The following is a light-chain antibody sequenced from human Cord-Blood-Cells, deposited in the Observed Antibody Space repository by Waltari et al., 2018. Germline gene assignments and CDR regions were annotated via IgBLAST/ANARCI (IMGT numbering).Light chain of an antibody. CDR2: DVS. CDR1: SSDVGGYNY. Sequence: QSALTQPASVSGSPGQSITISCTGTSSDVGGYNYVSWYQQHPGKAPKPMIYDVSKRPAGVSNRFYGSKTGNTASLTISGLQAEDEADYYCSSYTSSSTWVFGGGTKLTVL. V-gene: IGLV2-14*01. J-gene: IGLJ3*02. CDR3: SSYTSSSTWV.